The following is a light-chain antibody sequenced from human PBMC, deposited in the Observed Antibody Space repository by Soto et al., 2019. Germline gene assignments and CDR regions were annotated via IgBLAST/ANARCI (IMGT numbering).Light chain of an antibody. CDR3: SSYTSSTFYV. V-gene: IGLV2-14*03. Sequence: QSALTQPASVSGSPGQSITISCTGTSSDIGAYNFVSWYQQHPGKAPKLMIYDVSDRPSGVSNRFSGSKSGNTASLTIYGLQAEDEADYYCSSYTSSTFYVFGTGTKLTVL. CDR1: SSDIGAYNF. CDR2: DVS. J-gene: IGLJ1*01.